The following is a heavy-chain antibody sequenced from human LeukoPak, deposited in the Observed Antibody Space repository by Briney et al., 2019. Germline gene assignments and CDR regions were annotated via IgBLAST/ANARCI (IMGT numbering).Heavy chain of an antibody. CDR2: IYHSGST. V-gene: IGHV4-30-2*01. CDR1: GGSISSGGYC. D-gene: IGHD6-13*01. CDR3: ARDPGAAGTGH. Sequence: SQTLSLTCTVSGGSISSGGYCWSWIRQPPGKGLEWIGCIYHSGSTYYNPSLKSRVTISVDRSKNQFSLKLTSVTAADTAVYYCARDPGAAGTGHWGQGTLVTVSS. J-gene: IGHJ4*02.